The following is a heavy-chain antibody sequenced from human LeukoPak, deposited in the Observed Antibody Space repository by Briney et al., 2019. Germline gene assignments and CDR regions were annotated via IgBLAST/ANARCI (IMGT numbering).Heavy chain of an antibody. CDR3: AGDLSATARAYDY. J-gene: IGHJ4*02. Sequence: GGSLRLSCSASGFTFSSYTIHWVRQAPGKGLEWVSFIAISGTYITYADSVKGRFTISRDNAKNSLYLQMNTLRAEDTAVYYCAGDLSATARAYDYWGQGTLVTVSS. CDR1: GFTFSSYT. CDR2: IAISGTYI. V-gene: IGHV3-21*01. D-gene: IGHD1-26*01.